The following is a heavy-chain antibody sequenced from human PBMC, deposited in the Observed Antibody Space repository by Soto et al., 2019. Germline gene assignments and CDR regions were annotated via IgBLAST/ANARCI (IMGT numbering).Heavy chain of an antibody. J-gene: IGHJ4*02. V-gene: IGHV1-46*03. D-gene: IGHD6-13*01. CDR3: ARVEAEDGTGDF. Sequence: ASVKVSCKASGYTFTSYYMHWVRQAPGQGLEWMGIINPSGGSTSYAQKFQGRVTMTRDTSTSTVYMELSSLRSEDAAVYYCARVEAEDGTGDFWGRGTLVTVAS. CDR2: INPSGGST. CDR1: GYTFTSYY.